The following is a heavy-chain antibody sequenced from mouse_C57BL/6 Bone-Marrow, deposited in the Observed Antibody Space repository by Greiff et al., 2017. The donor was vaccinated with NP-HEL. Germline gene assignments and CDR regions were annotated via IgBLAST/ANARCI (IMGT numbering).Heavy chain of an antibody. CDR2: IDPENGDT. D-gene: IGHD3-2*02. V-gene: IGHV14-4*01. J-gene: IGHJ2*01. Sequence: EVMLVESGAELVRPGASVKLSCTASGFNIKDDYMHWVKQRPEQGLEWIGWIDPENGDTEYASKFQGKATITADTSSNTAYLQLSSLTSEDTAVYYCTTSTPQEDYWGQGTTLTVSS. CDR3: TTSTPQEDY. CDR1: GFNIKDDY.